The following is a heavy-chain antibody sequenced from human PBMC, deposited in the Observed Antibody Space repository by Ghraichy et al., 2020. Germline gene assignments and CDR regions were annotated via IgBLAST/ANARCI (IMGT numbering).Heavy chain of an antibody. J-gene: IGHJ3*02. CDR1: GFSFSTYW. CDR2: INEDGSQT. V-gene: IGHV3-7*03. Sequence: GGSLRLSCAASGFSFSTYWMNWARQAPGKGLEWVANINEDGSQTDYVDSVKGRFAISRDNAKKSLFLQMSSLRVDDRAVYYCVRGTTLPGRDIWGQGTMVAVSS. CDR3: VRGTTLPGRDI. D-gene: IGHD1-1*01.